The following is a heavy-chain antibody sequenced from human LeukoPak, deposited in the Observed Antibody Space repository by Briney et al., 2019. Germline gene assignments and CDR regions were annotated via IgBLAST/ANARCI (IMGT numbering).Heavy chain of an antibody. CDR3: AKAVTVGALDY. V-gene: IGHV3-9*03. CDR1: GITFDDYA. CDR2: ISWNSGSI. D-gene: IGHD1-26*01. Sequence: GGSLRLSCAASGITFDDYAMHWVRQAPGKGLEWVSGISWNSGSIGYADSVKGRFTISRDNAKNSLYLQMNSLRAEDMALYYCAKAVTVGALDYWGQGTLVTVSS. J-gene: IGHJ4*02.